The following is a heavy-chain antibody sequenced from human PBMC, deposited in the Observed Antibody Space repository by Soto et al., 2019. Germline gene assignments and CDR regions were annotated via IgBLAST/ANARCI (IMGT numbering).Heavy chain of an antibody. J-gene: IGHJ3*01. D-gene: IGHD5-12*01. CDR2: INCDSSGT. CDR1: GYTFSDYY. V-gene: IGHV1-2*02. Sequence: QVHLVQSGAEVKKPGTSVKVSCKTSGYTFSDYYIHWVRQAPGQGLEWMGRINCDSSGTTYAQKLQGRVTMTRDTSITTVYMDLSRLTSNDTAVYFCTRDLVGYDAFDVWGQGTLVAVSP. CDR3: TRDLVGYDAFDV.